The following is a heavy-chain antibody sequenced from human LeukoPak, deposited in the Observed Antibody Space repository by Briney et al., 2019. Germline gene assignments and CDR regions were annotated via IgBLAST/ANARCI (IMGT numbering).Heavy chain of an antibody. J-gene: IGHJ4*02. D-gene: IGHD1-26*01. Sequence: NPSGTLSLTCGVSGXSISGTNWWSWVRQPPGQGQEWIGEISLAGQTNYNPSLNGRVTMSLDKSSNQLSLHLTSVTAADTATYFCSRESGPFCPFGYWGQGTLVIVSS. V-gene: IGHV4-4*02. CDR2: ISLAGQT. CDR3: SRESGPFCPFGY. CDR1: GXSISGTNW.